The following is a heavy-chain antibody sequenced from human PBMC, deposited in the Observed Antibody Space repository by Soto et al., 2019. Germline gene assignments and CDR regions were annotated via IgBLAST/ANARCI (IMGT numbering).Heavy chain of an antibody. V-gene: IGHV3-9*01. Sequence: EVQLVESGGGLVQPGRSLRLSCAASGFTFDDYAMHWVRQAPGKGLEWVSGISWNSGSIGYADSVKGRFTISRDNAKNSLYLQMNSLRAEDTALYYCAKDLLMITFGGVAGYFDYWGQGTLVTVSS. CDR1: GFTFDDYA. J-gene: IGHJ4*02. CDR2: ISWNSGSI. D-gene: IGHD3-16*01. CDR3: AKDLLMITFGGVAGYFDY.